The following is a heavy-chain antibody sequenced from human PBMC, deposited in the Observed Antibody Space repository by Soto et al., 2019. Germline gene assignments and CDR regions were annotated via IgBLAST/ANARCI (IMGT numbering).Heavy chain of an antibody. D-gene: IGHD2-15*01. Sequence: ASVKVSCKVSGYTLTELSMHWVRQAPGKGLEWMGGFDPEDGETIYAQKFQGRVTMIEDTSTDTAYMELSSLRSEDTAVYYCATDGAATPYYYYYGMDVWGQ. CDR2: FDPEDGET. V-gene: IGHV1-24*01. CDR3: ATDGAATPYYYYYGMDV. J-gene: IGHJ6*02. CDR1: GYTLTELS.